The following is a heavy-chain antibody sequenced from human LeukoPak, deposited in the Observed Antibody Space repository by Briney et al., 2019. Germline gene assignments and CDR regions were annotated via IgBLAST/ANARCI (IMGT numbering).Heavy chain of an antibody. J-gene: IGHJ4*02. Sequence: SETLSLTCTVSGGSISSGGYYWSWIRQHPGKGLEWIGYIYYSGSTYYNPSLKSRVTISVDTSKNQFSLKLSSVTAADTAVYYCARLDSGSQQDYWGQGTLVAVSS. V-gene: IGHV4-31*03. D-gene: IGHD1-1*01. CDR3: ARLDSGSQQDY. CDR1: GGSISSGGYY. CDR2: IYYSGST.